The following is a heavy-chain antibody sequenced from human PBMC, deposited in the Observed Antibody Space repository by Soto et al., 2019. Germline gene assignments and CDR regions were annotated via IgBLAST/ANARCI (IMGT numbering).Heavy chain of an antibody. J-gene: IGHJ4*02. CDR3: AQTRDGYYEFDY. Sequence: PGGSLRLSCAASGFTFSSYAMSWVRQAPGKGLEWVSAIRGSGGSTYYADSVKGRFTISRDNSKNTLHLQMNSLRAEDTAVYYCAQTRDGYYEFDYWGQGNLVTVSS. V-gene: IGHV3-23*01. D-gene: IGHD3-22*01. CDR1: GFTFSSYA. CDR2: IRGSGGST.